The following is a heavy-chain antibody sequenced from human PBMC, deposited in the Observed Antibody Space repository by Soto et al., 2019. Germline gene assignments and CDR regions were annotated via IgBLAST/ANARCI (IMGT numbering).Heavy chain of an antibody. CDR1: GFSFDEYA. Sequence: EVQLVESGGGLVQPGRSLRLSCAASGFSFDEYAMHWVRQAPGKGLEWVSGISWNSGTMGYGDSVKGRFTISRDYAKNSLYLPRNSLRSEDTALYYCAKGFCSSTRCLTYSYMDVWGKGTTVTVSS. CDR3: AKGFCSSTRCLTYSYMDV. CDR2: ISWNSGTM. D-gene: IGHD2-2*01. J-gene: IGHJ6*03. V-gene: IGHV3-9*01.